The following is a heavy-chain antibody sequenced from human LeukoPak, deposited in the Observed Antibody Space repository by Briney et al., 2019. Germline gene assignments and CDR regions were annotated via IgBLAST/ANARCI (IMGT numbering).Heavy chain of an antibody. CDR2: ISSSGSSI. CDR3: ARDKIVGATYFDY. V-gene: IGHV3-48*03. CDR1: GFTFSSYE. Sequence: GGSLRLSCAASGFTFSSYEMNWVRQAPGKGLEWVSYISSSGSSIYYADSVKGRLTISRDNAKNSLYLQMNSLRAEDTAVYYCARDKIVGATYFDYWGQGTLVTVSS. D-gene: IGHD1-26*01. J-gene: IGHJ4*02.